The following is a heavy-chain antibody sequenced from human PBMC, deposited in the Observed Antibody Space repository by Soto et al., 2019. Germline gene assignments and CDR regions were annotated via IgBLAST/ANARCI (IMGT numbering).Heavy chain of an antibody. Sequence: QVQLVQSGAEVKKPGSSVQVSCKASGGTFSSYAISWVRQAPGQGLEWMGGIIPIFGTANYAQKFQGRVTNTADESTSTAYRELSSLRSEDTAVYYCAIHPDSSIAASVGFDPWGQGTLVTVAS. D-gene: IGHD6-6*01. CDR2: IIPIFGTA. CDR1: GGTFSSYA. V-gene: IGHV1-69*12. J-gene: IGHJ5*02. CDR3: AIHPDSSIAASVGFDP.